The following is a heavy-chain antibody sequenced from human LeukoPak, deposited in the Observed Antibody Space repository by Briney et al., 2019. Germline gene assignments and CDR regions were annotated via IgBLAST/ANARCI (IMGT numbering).Heavy chain of an antibody. CDR1: GFTFSSYG. CDR2: IYYDGSNK. D-gene: IGHD3-22*01. CDR3: AKDPVPTYYYDSSGYFDY. Sequence: GGSLRLSCAASGFTFSSYGMHWVRQAPGKGLEWVAVIYYDGSNKYYTDSVKGRFTISRDNSKNTLYLQMNSLRAEDTAVYYCAKDPVPTYYYDSSGYFDYWGQGTLVTVSS. V-gene: IGHV3-30*02. J-gene: IGHJ4*02.